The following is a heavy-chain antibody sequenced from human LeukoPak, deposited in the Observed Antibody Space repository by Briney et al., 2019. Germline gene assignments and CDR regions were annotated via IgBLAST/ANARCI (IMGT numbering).Heavy chain of an antibody. CDR3: ARDRRSRGYSYGDFDY. CDR1: GGTLSSYA. CDR2: IIPIFGTA. Sequence: SVKVSCKASGGTLSSYAISWVRQAPGQGLEWMGGIIPIFGTANYAQKFQGRVTITADESTSTAYMELSSLRSEDTAVYYCARDRRSRGYSYGDFDYWGQGTLVTVSS. D-gene: IGHD5-18*01. J-gene: IGHJ4*02. V-gene: IGHV1-69*01.